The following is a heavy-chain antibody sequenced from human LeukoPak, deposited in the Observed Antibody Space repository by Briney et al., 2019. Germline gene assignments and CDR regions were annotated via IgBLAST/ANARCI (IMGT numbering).Heavy chain of an antibody. V-gene: IGHV4-39*07. CDR1: GGSISSSSYY. Sequence: SETLSLTCTVSGGSISSSSYYWGWIRQPPGKGLEWIGSIYYSGSTYYNPSLKSRVTISVDTSKNQFSLNLSSVTAADTAVYYCAREERRYSSGWHNYYGMDVWGQGTTVTVSS. CDR2: IYYSGST. CDR3: AREERRYSSGWHNYYGMDV. J-gene: IGHJ6*02. D-gene: IGHD6-19*01.